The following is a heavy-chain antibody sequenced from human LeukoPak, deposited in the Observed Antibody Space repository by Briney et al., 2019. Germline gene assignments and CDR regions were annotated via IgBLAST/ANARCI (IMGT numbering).Heavy chain of an antibody. D-gene: IGHD6-19*01. CDR3: ARARGQWLVRGPYYYYGMDV. CDR2: IYSGGST. CDR1: GFTFSDYY. Sequence: PGGSLRLSCAASGFTFSDYYMSWIRQAPGKGLEWVSVIYSGGSTYYADSVKGRFTISRDNSKNTLYLQMNSLRAEDTAVYYCARARGQWLVRGPYYYYGMDVWGQGTTVTVPS. J-gene: IGHJ6*02. V-gene: IGHV3-53*01.